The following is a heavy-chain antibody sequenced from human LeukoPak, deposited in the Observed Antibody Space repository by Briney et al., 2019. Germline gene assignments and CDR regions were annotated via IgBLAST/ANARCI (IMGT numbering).Heavy chain of an antibody. CDR2: IHYSGST. J-gene: IGHJ5*02. CDR3: AKDLIA. Sequence: SETLSLTCTVSGGSISSYYWSWIRQPPGKGLVWIGYIHYSGSTNYNPSLKSRVTISVDTSKNQFSLKVSTVTAADTAVYYCAKDLIAWGQGTLVTVSS. CDR1: GGSISSYY. V-gene: IGHV4-59*01.